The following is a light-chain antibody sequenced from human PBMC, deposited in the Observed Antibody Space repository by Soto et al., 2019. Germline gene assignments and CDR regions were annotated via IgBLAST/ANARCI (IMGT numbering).Light chain of an antibody. Sequence: DIQMTQFPSTLTPSVGDRVTITCRASRSISDWLAWYQQKPGKAPKLLIFDASTLKSGVSSRFSGSGSGTEFTLTITGLQPEDVATYYCQNYDSAPWTFGQG. CDR1: RSISDW. J-gene: IGKJ1*01. CDR2: DAS. V-gene: IGKV1-5*01. CDR3: QNYDSAPWT.